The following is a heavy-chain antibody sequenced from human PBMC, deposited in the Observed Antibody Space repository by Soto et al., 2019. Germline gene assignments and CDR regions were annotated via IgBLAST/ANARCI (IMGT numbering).Heavy chain of an antibody. D-gene: IGHD3-3*01. CDR2: INPNNGGT. J-gene: IGHJ6*02. CDR1: GYTFTGYY. CDR3: ARVPIFGVVTHYYYGMDV. V-gene: IGHV1-2*02. Sequence: QVQLVQSGAEVKKPGASVKVSCKASGYTFTGYYMHWVRQAPGQGLEWMGWINPNNGGTNYAQKFQGRVTMTRDTSISTAYMELSRLRSDDTAVYYCARVPIFGVVTHYYYGMDVWGQGTTVTVSS.